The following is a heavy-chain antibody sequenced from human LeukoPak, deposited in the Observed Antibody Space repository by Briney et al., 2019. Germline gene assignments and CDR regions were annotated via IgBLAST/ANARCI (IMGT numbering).Heavy chain of an antibody. CDR1: GFTFSSYG. J-gene: IGHJ4*02. V-gene: IGHV3-30*18. CDR3: AKDVDPFGSGSYVEGFDY. D-gene: IGHD3-10*01. Sequence: GRSLRLSCAASGFTFSSYGMHWVRQAPGKGLEWVTVISFDASNKYYADSVKGRFTISRDNSKNTLYLQMNGLRAEDTAVYYCAKDVDPFGSGSYVEGFDYWGQGTLVTVSS. CDR2: ISFDASNK.